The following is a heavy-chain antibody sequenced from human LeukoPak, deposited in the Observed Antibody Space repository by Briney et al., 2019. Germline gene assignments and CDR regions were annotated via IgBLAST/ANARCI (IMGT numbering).Heavy chain of an antibody. Sequence: PGGSLRLSCAASGFTFDDYAMHWVRQAPGKGLEGVSGISWNSGSIVYADSVKGRFTISRDNAKNSLYLQMNSLRAEDMALYYCAKGARDQPLNGDAFDIWGQGTMVTVSS. J-gene: IGHJ3*02. V-gene: IGHV3-9*03. CDR1: GFTFDDYA. CDR3: AKGARDQPLNGDAFDI. CDR2: ISWNSGSI.